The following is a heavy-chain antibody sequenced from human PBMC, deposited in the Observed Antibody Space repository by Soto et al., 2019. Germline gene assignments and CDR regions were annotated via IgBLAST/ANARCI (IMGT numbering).Heavy chain of an antibody. CDR2: IYKSTTT. J-gene: IGHJ5*01. CDR3: ARGRYCLTGRCFPNWFDS. D-gene: IGHD2-15*01. Sequence: SETLSLTCSVSGDSISAVDYFWAWIRQPPGQALEYIGYIYKSTTTYYNPSFESRVAISLDTSKSQFSLTVTSVTAADTAVYFCARGRYCLTGRCFPNWFDSWGQGTLVTVSS. CDR1: GDSISAVDYF. V-gene: IGHV4-30-4*01.